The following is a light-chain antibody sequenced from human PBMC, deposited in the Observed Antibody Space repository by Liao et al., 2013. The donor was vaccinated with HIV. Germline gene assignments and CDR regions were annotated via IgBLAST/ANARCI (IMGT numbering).Light chain of an antibody. Sequence: SYDLTQPPSVSVSPGQTASITCSGDKLGDKYACWYQQKPGQSPVLVIYQDDKRPSGIPERFSGSNSGSTVTLTISGTQTLDEADYYCQAWDSSTDVAFGGGTKLTVL. V-gene: IGLV3-1*01. CDR1: KLGDKY. CDR3: QAWDSSTDVA. CDR2: QDD. J-gene: IGLJ2*01.